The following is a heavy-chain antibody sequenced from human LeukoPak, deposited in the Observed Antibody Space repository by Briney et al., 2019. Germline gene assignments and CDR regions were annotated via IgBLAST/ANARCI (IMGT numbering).Heavy chain of an antibody. CDR2: IIPIFGTA. J-gene: IGHJ6*03. CDR3: AKSGYSGYANYYYDYMDV. Sequence: SVKVSCKASGGTFSSYAISWVRQAPGQGLEWMGRIIPIFGTANYAQKFQGRVTITTDESTSTAYMELSSLRSEDTAVYYCAKSGYSGYANYYYDYMDVWGKGTTVTVSS. V-gene: IGHV1-69*05. CDR1: GGTFSSYA. D-gene: IGHD5-12*01.